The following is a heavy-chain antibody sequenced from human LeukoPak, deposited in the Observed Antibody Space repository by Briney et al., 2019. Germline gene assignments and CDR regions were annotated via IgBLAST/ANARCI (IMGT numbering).Heavy chain of an antibody. CDR1: GGSISSCY. D-gene: IGHD3-22*01. Sequence: PSETLSLTCTVSGGSISSCYWSWIRQPPGKGLEWIGYIYYSGSTNYNPSLKSRVTISVDTSKNQFSLKLSSVTAADTAVYYCARGPYYYDSSGYPPYNWFDPWGQGTLVTVSS. CDR2: IYYSGST. CDR3: ARGPYYYDSSGYPPYNWFDP. J-gene: IGHJ5*02. V-gene: IGHV4-59*12.